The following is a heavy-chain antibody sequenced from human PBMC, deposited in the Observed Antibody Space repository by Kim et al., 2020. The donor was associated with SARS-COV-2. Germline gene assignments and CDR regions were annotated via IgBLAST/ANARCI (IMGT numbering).Heavy chain of an antibody. J-gene: IGHJ2*01. D-gene: IGHD6-13*01. CDR3: ASGVENGGYSSSWHWYFDL. CDR2: IYYSGST. Sequence: SETLSLTCTVSGGSISSGGYYWSWIRQHPGKGLEWIGYIYYSGSTYYNPSLKSRVTISVDTSKNQFSLKLSSVTAADTAVYYCASGVENGGYSSSWHWYFDLWGRGTLVTVSS. CDR1: GGSISSGGYY. V-gene: IGHV4-31*03.